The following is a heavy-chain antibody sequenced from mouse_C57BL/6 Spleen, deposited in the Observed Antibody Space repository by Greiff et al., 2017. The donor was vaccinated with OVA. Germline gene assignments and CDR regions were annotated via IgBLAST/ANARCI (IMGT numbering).Heavy chain of an antibody. J-gene: IGHJ2*01. CDR3: AREGTYGTHEGDYFDY. Sequence: QVTLKVSGPGILQPSQTLSLTCSFSGFSLSTFGMGVGWIRQPSGKGLEWLAHIWWDDDKYYNPALKSRLTISKDTSKNQVFLKIANVDTADTATYYCAREGTYGTHEGDYFDYWGQGTTLTVSS. CDR2: IWWDDDK. CDR1: GFSLSTFGMG. V-gene: IGHV8-8*01. D-gene: IGHD2-1*01.